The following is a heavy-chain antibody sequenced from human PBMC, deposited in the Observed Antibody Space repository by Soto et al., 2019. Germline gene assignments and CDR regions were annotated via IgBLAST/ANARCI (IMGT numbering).Heavy chain of an antibody. Sequence: QVQLVESGGGVVQPGRSLRLSCAASGFTFSSYAMHWVRQAPGKGLEWVAVISYDGSNKYYADSVKGRFTISRDNSKNTLYLQMNSLRAEDTAVYYCARDFGGMDVWGQGTTVTVS. J-gene: IGHJ6*02. V-gene: IGHV3-30-3*01. CDR3: ARDFGGMDV. CDR1: GFTFSSYA. CDR2: ISYDGSNK. D-gene: IGHD3-3*01.